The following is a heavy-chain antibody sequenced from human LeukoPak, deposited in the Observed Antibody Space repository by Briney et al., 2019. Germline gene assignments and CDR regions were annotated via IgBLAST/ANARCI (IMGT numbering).Heavy chain of an antibody. D-gene: IGHD7-27*01. V-gene: IGHV4-59*12. CDR3: ARRKANWGLFGAFDI. J-gene: IGHJ3*02. CDR1: GGSISSYY. CDR2: IYYSGST. Sequence: SETVSLTCTVSGGSISSYYWSWIRQPPGKGLEWIGYIYYSGSTNYNPSLKSRVTISVDTSKNQFSLKLSSVTAADTAVYYCARRKANWGLFGAFDIWGQGTMVTVSS.